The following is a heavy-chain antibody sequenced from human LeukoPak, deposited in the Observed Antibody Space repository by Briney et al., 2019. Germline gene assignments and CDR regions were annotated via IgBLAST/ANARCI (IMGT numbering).Heavy chain of an antibody. V-gene: IGHV1-24*01. CDR3: ATARRVVRYNWFDP. Sequence: ASVKVSCKVSGYTLTELSMHWVRQAPGKGLEWMGGFGPEDGETIYAQKSQGRVTMTEDTSTDTAYMELSSLRSEDTAVYYCATARRVVRYNWFDPWGQGTLVTVSS. J-gene: IGHJ5*02. CDR1: GYTLTELS. D-gene: IGHD3-22*01. CDR2: FGPEDGET.